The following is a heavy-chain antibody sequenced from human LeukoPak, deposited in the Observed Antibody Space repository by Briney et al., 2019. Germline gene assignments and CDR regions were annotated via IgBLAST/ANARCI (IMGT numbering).Heavy chain of an antibody. Sequence: GASVKVSCKASGGTFSSYAISWVRQAPGQGLEWMGGIIPIFGTANYAQEFQGRVTITTDESTSTAYMELSSLRSEDTAVYYCARSHYLGYCSSTSCLGLLGPYAFDIWGQGTMVTVSS. V-gene: IGHV1-69*05. CDR3: ARSHYLGYCSSTSCLGLLGPYAFDI. CDR1: GGTFSSYA. J-gene: IGHJ3*02. CDR2: IIPIFGTA. D-gene: IGHD2-2*01.